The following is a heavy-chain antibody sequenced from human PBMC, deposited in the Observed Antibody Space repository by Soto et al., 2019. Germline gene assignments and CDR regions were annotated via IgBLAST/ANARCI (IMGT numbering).Heavy chain of an antibody. CDR2: IYGDGGTT. V-gene: IGHV3-23*01. D-gene: IGHD3-10*01. J-gene: IGHJ5*02. CDR3: VKNSGWFNT. CDR1: GFIFSSTD. Sequence: GGSLRLSCAASGFIFSSTDMSWVRQAPGKGLEWVSTIYGDGGTTYYADSVRGRFTISRDNSKNMVYLQMDSLRADDTAVYYCVKNSGWFNTWGQGNLVTVSS.